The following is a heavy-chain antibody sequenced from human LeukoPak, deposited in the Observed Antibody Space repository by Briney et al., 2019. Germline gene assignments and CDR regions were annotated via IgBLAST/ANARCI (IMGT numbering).Heavy chain of an antibody. CDR2: IKQDGSEK. J-gene: IGHJ4*02. CDR1: GFTFSSYW. CDR3: AREWYDYGGNSGDAYGY. V-gene: IGHV3-7*01. D-gene: IGHD4-23*01. Sequence: GGSLRLSCAASGFTFSSYWMSWVRQAPGKGLEWVANIKQDGSEKYYVHSVKGRFTISRDNAKNSLYLQMNSLRAEDTAVYYCAREWYDYGGNSGDAYGYWGQGTLVTVSS.